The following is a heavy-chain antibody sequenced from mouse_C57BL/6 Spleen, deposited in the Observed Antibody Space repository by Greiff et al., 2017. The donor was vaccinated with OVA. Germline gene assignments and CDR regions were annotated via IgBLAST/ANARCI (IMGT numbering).Heavy chain of an antibody. CDR3: AKEGITTVVEGFAY. D-gene: IGHD1-1*01. J-gene: IGHJ3*01. CDR1: GYAFSSSW. Sequence: QVQLQQSGPELVKPGASVKISCKASGYAFSSSWMNWVKQRPGKGLEWIGRIYPGDGDTNYNGKFKGKATLTADKSSSTAYMQLSSLTSEDSAVYYCAKEGITTVVEGFAYWGQGTLVTVSA. V-gene: IGHV1-82*01. CDR2: IYPGDGDT.